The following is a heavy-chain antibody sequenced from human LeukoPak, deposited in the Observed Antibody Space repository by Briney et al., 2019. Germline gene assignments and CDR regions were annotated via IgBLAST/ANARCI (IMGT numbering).Heavy chain of an antibody. D-gene: IGHD3-16*01. J-gene: IGHJ5*02. CDR2: IYYSGST. CDR3: AREGGQRKFDP. V-gene: IGHV4-30-4*08. Sequence: PSETLSLTCTVPGGSISSGDYYWSWIRQPPGKGLEWIGYIYYSGSTYYNPSLKSRVTISVDTSKNQFSLKLSSVTAADTAVYYCAREGGQRKFDPWGQGTLVTVSS. CDR1: GGSISSGDYY.